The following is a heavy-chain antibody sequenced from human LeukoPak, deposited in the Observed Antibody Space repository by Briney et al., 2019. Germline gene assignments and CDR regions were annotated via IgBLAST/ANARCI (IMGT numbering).Heavy chain of an antibody. CDR2: ISGSGGST. CDR3: AKSGRTGVWYYFDY. V-gene: IGHV3-23*01. D-gene: IGHD3-10*01. CDR1: GFTFSSYA. Sequence: GGSLRLSCAAFGFTFSSYAMSWVRQAPGKGLEWVSAISGSGGSTYYADSVKGRSTISRDNSKNTLYLQMNSLRAEDTAVYYCAKSGRTGVWYYFDYWGQGTLVTVSS. J-gene: IGHJ4*02.